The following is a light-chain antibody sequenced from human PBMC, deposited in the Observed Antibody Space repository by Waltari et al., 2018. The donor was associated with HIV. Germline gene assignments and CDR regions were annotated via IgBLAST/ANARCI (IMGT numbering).Light chain of an antibody. CDR3: QQDYELLRP. Sequence: DSVMIQSPDSLAVSLGERATIKCQSSQSVLYSANNRNYLAWYQKKPGQPPKLLIYWASQHHPGLPARVRGSGSGTNFTLTINRLQAEGVAGYFCQQDYELLRPFGQGTKVEIK. J-gene: IGKJ1*01. CDR1: QSVLYSANNRNY. V-gene: IGKV4-1*01. CDR2: WAS.